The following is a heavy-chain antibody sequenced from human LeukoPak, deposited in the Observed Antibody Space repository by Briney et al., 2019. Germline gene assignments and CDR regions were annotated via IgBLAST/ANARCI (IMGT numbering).Heavy chain of an antibody. J-gene: IGHJ4*02. CDR3: AIPLDTAMVPFDY. CDR1: GGSISSSSYY. V-gene: IGHV4-39*01. D-gene: IGHD5-18*01. CDR2: IYYSGST. Sequence: SETLSLTCTVSGGSISSSSYYWGWIRQPPGKGLEWIGSIYYSGSTYYIPSLKSRVTISVDTSKNQFSLKLSSVTAADTAVYYCAIPLDTAMVPFDYWGQGTLVTVSS.